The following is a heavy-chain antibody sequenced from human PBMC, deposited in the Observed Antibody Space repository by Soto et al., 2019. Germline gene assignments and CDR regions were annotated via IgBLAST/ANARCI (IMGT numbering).Heavy chain of an antibody. CDR2: IWYDGSIN. Sequence: GGSLRLSCAASGINCSSYGMPWVRQAPGKGLEWVAVIWYDGSINYYADSVKGRFTISRDNSKNTLYLQRNSLRAEDTAVYYCARDIRGLFWSGPYSEMDVWGQGTTVTVSS. D-gene: IGHD3-3*01. J-gene: IGHJ6*02. V-gene: IGHV3-33*01. CDR3: ARDIRGLFWSGPYSEMDV. CDR1: GINCSSYG.